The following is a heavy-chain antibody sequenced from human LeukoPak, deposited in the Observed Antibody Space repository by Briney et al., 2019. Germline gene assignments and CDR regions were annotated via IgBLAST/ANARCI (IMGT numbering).Heavy chain of an antibody. D-gene: IGHD3-3*01. Sequence: SETLSLTCAVCGGSFSGYYWSWIRQPPGKGLEWIGEINHSGSTNYNPSLKSRVTISVDTSKNQFSLKLSSVTAADTAVYYCARRHYDFWSKWFDPWGQGTLVTVSS. J-gene: IGHJ5*02. CDR2: INHSGST. CDR1: GGSFSGYY. CDR3: ARRHYDFWSKWFDP. V-gene: IGHV4-34*01.